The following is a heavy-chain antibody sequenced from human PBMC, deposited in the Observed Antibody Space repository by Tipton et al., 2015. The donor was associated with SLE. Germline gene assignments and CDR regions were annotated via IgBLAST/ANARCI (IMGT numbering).Heavy chain of an antibody. CDR1: GESFLGYF. D-gene: IGHD1-1*01. V-gene: IGHV4-34*12. Sequence: GLVKPSETLSLTCGVYGESFLGYFWTWIRQPPGKGLEWIGESIHSGVTNYNPSLRSRVTISVDMSKNQVSLKLSSVTAADTAVYYCARVAPTEVFDYWGQGTLVTVSS. CDR2: SIHSGVT. J-gene: IGHJ4*02. CDR3: ARVAPTEVFDY.